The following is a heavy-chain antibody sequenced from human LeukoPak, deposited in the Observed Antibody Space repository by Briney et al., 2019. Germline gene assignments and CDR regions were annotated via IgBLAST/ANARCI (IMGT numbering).Heavy chain of an antibody. D-gene: IGHD4-23*01. Sequence: GGSLKLSCAASGFTFSNYNLNWVRQAPGKGLEWVSYISDGSSTIYYADSVRGRFTISRDNAKNSLYLQINSLRDEDTAVYYCARETVGLDYWGQGTLVTVSS. CDR1: GFTFSNYN. CDR3: ARETVGLDY. J-gene: IGHJ4*02. CDR2: ISDGSSTI. V-gene: IGHV3-48*02.